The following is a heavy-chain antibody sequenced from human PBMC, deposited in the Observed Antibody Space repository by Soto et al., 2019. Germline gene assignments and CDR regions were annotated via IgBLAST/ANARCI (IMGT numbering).Heavy chain of an antibody. J-gene: IGHJ4*02. CDR2: IEYSGNT. V-gene: IGHV4-59*01. CDR3: ARYTYSSTQGGYYFGY. CDR1: GGSINVYY. D-gene: IGHD6-13*01. Sequence: SETLSLTCTVAGGSINVYYWSWIRQPPGKGLEWIANIEYSGNTIYDPSLKGRVTLSVVTSKNQFSLRLSSVTAADTAVYYCARYTYSSTQGGYYFGYWGQGTRVTVSS.